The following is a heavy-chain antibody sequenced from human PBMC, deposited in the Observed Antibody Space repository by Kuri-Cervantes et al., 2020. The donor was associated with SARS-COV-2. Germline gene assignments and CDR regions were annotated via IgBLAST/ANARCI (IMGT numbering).Heavy chain of an antibody. V-gene: IGHV1-18*01. J-gene: IGHJ4*02. CDR2: INTYNGNT. Sequence: ASVKVSCKASGYTFNTYGISWVRQAPGRGLEWMGSINTYNGNTNYAQIIQGRVTMTTDTSTNTAFMELRSLRPFDTAVYYCARQLGHLDYWGQGTLVTVSS. CDR1: GYTFNTYG. CDR3: ARQLGHLDY. D-gene: IGHD3-10*01.